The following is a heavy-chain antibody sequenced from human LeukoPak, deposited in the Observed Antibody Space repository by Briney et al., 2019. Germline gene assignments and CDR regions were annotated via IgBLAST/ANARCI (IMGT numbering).Heavy chain of an antibody. CDR3: ARARTTVTMSRPDV. CDR1: GFTFSSYA. Sequence: GGSLRLSCAASGFTFSSYAMHWVRQAPGKGLEWVAVISHDGSNKYYADSVKGRFTISRDNSKNTLYLQMNSLRAEDTAVYYCARARTTVTMSRPDVWGKGTTVTVSS. J-gene: IGHJ6*04. V-gene: IGHV3-30*04. D-gene: IGHD4-17*01. CDR2: ISHDGSNK.